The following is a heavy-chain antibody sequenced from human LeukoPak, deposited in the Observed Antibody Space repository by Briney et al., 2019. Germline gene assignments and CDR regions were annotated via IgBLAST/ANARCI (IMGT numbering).Heavy chain of an antibody. Sequence: LPGRSLRLSCAASGFTFSSYAMHWVRQAPGKGLEWVAVISYDGSNKYYADSVKGRFTISRDNSKNTLYLQMNSLRAEDTAVYYCASVTFSHDTDYVWGSYRFLPFDYWGQGTLVTVSS. V-gene: IGHV3-30-3*01. CDR2: ISYDGSNK. CDR1: GFTFSSYA. J-gene: IGHJ4*02. D-gene: IGHD3-16*02. CDR3: ASVTFSHDTDYVWGSYRFLPFDY.